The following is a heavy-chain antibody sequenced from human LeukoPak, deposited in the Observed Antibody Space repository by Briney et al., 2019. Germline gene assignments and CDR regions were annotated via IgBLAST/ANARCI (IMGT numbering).Heavy chain of an antibody. J-gene: IGHJ4*02. V-gene: IGHV4-59*12. D-gene: IGHD3-16*02. CDR2: IYYSGST. Sequence: SETLSLTCTVSGGSISSYYWSWIRQPPGKGLEWIGYIYYSGSTNYNPSLKSRVTISVDTSKNQFSLKLSSVTAADTAVYYCARGRGIYDYVWGSYRYTGSYFDYWGQGTLVTVSS. CDR3: ARGRGIYDYVWGSYRYTGSYFDY. CDR1: GGSISSYY.